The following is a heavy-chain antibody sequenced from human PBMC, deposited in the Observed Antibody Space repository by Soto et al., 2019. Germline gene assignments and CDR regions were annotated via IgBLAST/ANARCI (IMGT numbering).Heavy chain of an antibody. CDR2: INSDGSST. Sequence: GGSLRLSCAASGFTFSSYWMHWVRQAPGKGLVWVSRINSDGSSTSYADSVKGRFTISRDNAKNTLYLQMNSLRAEDTAVYYCARGQGDYYDSSCYWPHLNWFDPWGQGTLVTVSS. V-gene: IGHV3-74*01. D-gene: IGHD3-22*01. CDR3: ARGQGDYYDSSCYWPHLNWFDP. J-gene: IGHJ5*02. CDR1: GFTFSSYW.